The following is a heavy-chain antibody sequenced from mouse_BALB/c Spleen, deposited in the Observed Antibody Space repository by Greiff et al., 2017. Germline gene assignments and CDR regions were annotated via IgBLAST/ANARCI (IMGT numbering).Heavy chain of an antibody. Sequence: VHVKQSGAELVKPGASVKLSCTASGFNIKDTYMHWVKQRPEQGLEWIGRIDPANGNTKYDPKFQGKATITADTSSNTAYLQLSSLTSEDTAVYYCEFFDSYAMDYWGQGTSVTVSS. CDR2: IDPANGNT. CDR3: EFFDSYAMDY. V-gene: IGHV14-3*02. J-gene: IGHJ4*01. CDR1: GFNIKDTY.